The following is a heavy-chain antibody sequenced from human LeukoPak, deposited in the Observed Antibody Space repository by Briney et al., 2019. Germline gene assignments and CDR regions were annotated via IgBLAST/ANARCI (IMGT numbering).Heavy chain of an antibody. CDR2: ISGSGGST. Sequence: GGSLRLSCAASGFTFSSYAMSWVRQAPGKGLEWVSAISGSGGSTHYADSVKGRFTISRDNSKNTLYLQMNSLRAEDTAVYYCAKDHPPAGYYYDSSALDYWGQGTLVTVSS. J-gene: IGHJ4*02. V-gene: IGHV3-23*01. CDR1: GFTFSSYA. D-gene: IGHD3-22*01. CDR3: AKDHPPAGYYYDSSALDY.